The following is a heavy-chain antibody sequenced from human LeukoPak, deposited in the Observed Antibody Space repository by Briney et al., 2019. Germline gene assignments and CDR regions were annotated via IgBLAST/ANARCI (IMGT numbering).Heavy chain of an antibody. CDR1: GGSFSGYY. Sequence: PSETLSLTCAVYGGSFSGYYWGWIRQPPGKGLEWIRAINHSGSTNYHPSLKSRVTISVDTSKDQFSLKLSSVTAADTAVYYCARDLPYYYGSGSPRFDYWGQGTLVTVSS. D-gene: IGHD3-10*01. V-gene: IGHV4-34*01. CDR3: ARDLPYYYGSGSPRFDY. J-gene: IGHJ4*02. CDR2: INHSGST.